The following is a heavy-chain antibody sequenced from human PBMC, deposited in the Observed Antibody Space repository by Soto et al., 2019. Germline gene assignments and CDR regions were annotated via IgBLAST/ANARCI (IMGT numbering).Heavy chain of an antibody. V-gene: IGHV3-23*01. CDR2: ISGSGGST. CDR3: AKDPLEIQLWPKYYFDY. J-gene: IGHJ4*02. CDR1: GXTRSTYS. Sequence: GSLRLSCAASGXTRSTYSMSWVRQAPGKGLEWVSAISGSGGSTYYADSVKGRLTISRDNSKNTMYLQMNSLRAEDTAVYYCAKDPLEIQLWPKYYFDYWGQGTLGTVSS. D-gene: IGHD5-18*01.